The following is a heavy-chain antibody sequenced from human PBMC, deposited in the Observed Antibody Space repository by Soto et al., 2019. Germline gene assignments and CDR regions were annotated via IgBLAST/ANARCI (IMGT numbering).Heavy chain of an antibody. D-gene: IGHD1-1*01. CDR1: GFTFSLYG. CDR3: ATWQGSLNCHY. V-gene: IGHV3-33*01. J-gene: IGHJ4*02. CDR2: IWDDGRRK. Sequence: QAQLVESGGGVVQPGRSLRLSCAASGFTFSLYGMHWVRQAPGKGLEWVAAIWDDGRRKDYADSVKDRLFISRDNSKHTLYLQLASLSPEHTAVYYCATWQGSLNCHYWGQGTLVSGPS.